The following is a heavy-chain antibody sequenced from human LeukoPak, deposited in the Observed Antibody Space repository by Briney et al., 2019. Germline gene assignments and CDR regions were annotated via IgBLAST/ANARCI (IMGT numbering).Heavy chain of an antibody. D-gene: IGHD2-21*01. J-gene: IGHJ4*02. Sequence: GGSLRLPCAASGFTFRSYAMHWVRQAPGKGLEWVAVISYDGSNKYYADSVKGRFTISRDNSKNTLYLQMNSLRAEDTAVYYCARDGMWWPSDYDYWGQGTLVTVSS. V-gene: IGHV3-30-3*01. CDR2: ISYDGSNK. CDR3: ARDGMWWPSDYDY. CDR1: GFTFRSYA.